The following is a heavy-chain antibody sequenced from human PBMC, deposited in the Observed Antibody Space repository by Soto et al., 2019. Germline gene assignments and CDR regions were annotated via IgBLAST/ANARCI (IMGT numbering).Heavy chain of an antibody. CDR2: ISYDGSNK. Sequence: QVQLVESGGGVVQPGRSLRLSCAASGFTFSSYAMHWVRQAPGKGLEWVAVISYDGSNKYYADSVKGRFTISRDNSKNTLYLQTNSLRAEDTAVYYCARGIAARRGYYGMDVWGQGTTVTVSS. CDR3: ARGIAARRGYYGMDV. J-gene: IGHJ6*02. D-gene: IGHD6-6*01. V-gene: IGHV3-30-3*01. CDR1: GFTFSSYA.